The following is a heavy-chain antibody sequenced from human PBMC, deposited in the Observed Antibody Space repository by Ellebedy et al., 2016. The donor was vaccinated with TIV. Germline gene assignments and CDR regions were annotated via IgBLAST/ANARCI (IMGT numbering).Heavy chain of an antibody. V-gene: IGHV4-4*02. CDR3: ASKGTGWFDP. J-gene: IGHJ5*02. CDR1: GGSIGSTRW. Sequence: GSLRLXCAVSGGSIGSTRWWNWVRRPPGKGLEWIGETYHSGITNYNPSLKSRVTISVDKSKNQFSLKLTSVTAADTAIYYCASKGTGWFDPWGQGTLVTVSS. CDR2: TYHSGIT. D-gene: IGHD3-10*01.